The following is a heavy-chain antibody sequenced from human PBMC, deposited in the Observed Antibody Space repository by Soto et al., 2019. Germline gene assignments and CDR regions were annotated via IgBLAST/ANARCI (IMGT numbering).Heavy chain of an antibody. D-gene: IGHD2-2*01. CDR2: IYYSGST. J-gene: IGHJ3*02. CDR1: GGSISSGGYY. CDR3: ARGSGKYVDAFDI. Sequence: PSETLSLTCTVSGGSISSGGYYWSWIRPHPGKGLEWIGYIYYSGSTYYNPSLKSRVTISVDTSKNQFSLKLSSVTAADTAVYYCARGSGKYVDAFDIWGQGTMVTVSS. V-gene: IGHV4-31*03.